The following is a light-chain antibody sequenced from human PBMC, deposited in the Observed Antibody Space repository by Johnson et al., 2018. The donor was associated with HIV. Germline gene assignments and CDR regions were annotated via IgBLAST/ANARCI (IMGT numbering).Light chain of an antibody. J-gene: IGLJ1*01. Sequence: SVLTQPLSVSVAPGRWVTVSCSGTTSNIGDHSVSWFQHLPGAAPKLLIYDNDRRPSGVPDRFSDSQSGTSATLAITGLQTGDEADYYGGTWDTSLGAQYVFGSGTMVTVL. CDR2: DND. CDR3: GTWDTSLGAQYV. CDR1: TSNIGDHS. V-gene: IGLV1-51*02.